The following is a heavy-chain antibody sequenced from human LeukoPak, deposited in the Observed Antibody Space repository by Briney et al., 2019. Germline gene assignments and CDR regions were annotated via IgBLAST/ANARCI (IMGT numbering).Heavy chain of an antibody. Sequence: ASVEVSCKASGYTFTGYYMHWVRQAPGQGLEWMGWINPNSGGTNYAQKFQGRVTMTRDTSISTGYMELSRLRSDDTAVYYCATYYLDTSARDWGQGTLVTVSS. J-gene: IGHJ4*02. V-gene: IGHV1-2*02. CDR1: GYTFTGYY. CDR3: ATYYLDTSARD. CDR2: INPNSGGT. D-gene: IGHD3-22*01.